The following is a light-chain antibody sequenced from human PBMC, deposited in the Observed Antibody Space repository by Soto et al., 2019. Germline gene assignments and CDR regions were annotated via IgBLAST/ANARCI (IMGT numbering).Light chain of an antibody. V-gene: IGKV1-8*01. CDR1: QAISNY. CDR3: QQYYSYPLT. CDR2: GAS. J-gene: IGKJ4*01. Sequence: AIRMTQSTSSLSASTGDRVTITGRASQAISNYLAWYQQRPGRAPRLLVFGASRLESGVPSRFSGSGSGTDFSLSIGRLQSEDFATYFCQQYYSYPLTFGGGTKVDIK.